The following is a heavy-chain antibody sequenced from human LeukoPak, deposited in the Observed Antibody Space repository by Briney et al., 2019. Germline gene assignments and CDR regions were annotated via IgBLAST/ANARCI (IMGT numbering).Heavy chain of an antibody. CDR1: GLTFSSYG. J-gene: IGHJ6*02. D-gene: IGHD1-26*01. Sequence: GGSLRLSCAASGLTFSSYGMHWVRQAPGKGLEWVAYIRSDGSKEYHADSVKGRFIISRDNSKKILFLQMNSLRAEDTATYYCARDYYSGSYLGLYYHGMDVWGQGTTVTVSS. CDR3: ARDYYSGSYLGLYYHGMDV. CDR2: IRSDGSKE. V-gene: IGHV3-30*02.